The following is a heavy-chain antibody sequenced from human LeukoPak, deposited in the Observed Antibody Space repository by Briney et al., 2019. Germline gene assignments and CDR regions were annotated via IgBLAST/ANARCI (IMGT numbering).Heavy chain of an antibody. V-gene: IGHV1-2*02. Sequence: ASVKVSCKASGYTFTGYYMHWVRQAPGQGLEWMGWINPNSGGTNYAQKFQGRVTMTRDTSISTAYMELSRLRSDDTAVYYRARDYCSSTSCYKVEADYWGQGTLVTVSS. CDR2: INPNSGGT. D-gene: IGHD2-2*02. J-gene: IGHJ4*02. CDR1: GYTFTGYY. CDR3: ARDYCSSTSCYKVEADY.